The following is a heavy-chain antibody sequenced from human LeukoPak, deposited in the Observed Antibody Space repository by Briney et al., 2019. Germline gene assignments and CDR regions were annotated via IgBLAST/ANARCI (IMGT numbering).Heavy chain of an antibody. CDR3: ARGRSSSLLVMDV. D-gene: IGHD6-13*01. J-gene: IGHJ6*02. V-gene: IGHV4-59*01. CDR2: IYYSGST. CDR1: GGSISSYY. Sequence: SETLSLTCTVSGGSISSYYWSWIRQPPGKGLEWIGYIYYSGSTNYNPSLKSRVTISVDTSKNQFSLKLSSVTAADTAVYYCARGRSSSLLVMDVWGQGTTVTVSS.